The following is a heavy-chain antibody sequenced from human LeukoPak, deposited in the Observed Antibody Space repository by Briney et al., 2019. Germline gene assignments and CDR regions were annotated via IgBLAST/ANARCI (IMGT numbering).Heavy chain of an antibody. CDR1: GGSISSGGYS. V-gene: IGHV4-30-2*03. J-gene: IGHJ5*02. Sequence: SQTLSLTCAVSGGSISSGGYSWSWIRQPPGKGLEWIGYIYHSGSTYYNPSLKSRVTISVDTSKNQFSLKLSSVTAADTAVYYCARLRYCTNDVCYTGGNWFDPWGQGTLVTVSS. D-gene: IGHD2-8*01. CDR2: IYHSGST. CDR3: ARLRYCTNDVCYTGGNWFDP.